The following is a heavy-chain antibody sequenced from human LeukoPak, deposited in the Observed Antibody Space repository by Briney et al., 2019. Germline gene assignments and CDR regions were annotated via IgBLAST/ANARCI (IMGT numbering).Heavy chain of an antibody. CDR1: GYSISSGYY. CDR2: IYHSGST. J-gene: IGHJ4*02. CDR3: ARWNMEGYSGLWPRYYFDY. D-gene: IGHD5-12*01. Sequence: SETLSLTCTVSGYSISSGYYWGWIRQPPGKGLEWIGRIYHSGSTYYNPSLKSRVTISVDTSKNQFSLKLSSVTAADTAVYYCARWNMEGYSGLWPRYYFDYWGQGTLVTVSS. V-gene: IGHV4-38-2*02.